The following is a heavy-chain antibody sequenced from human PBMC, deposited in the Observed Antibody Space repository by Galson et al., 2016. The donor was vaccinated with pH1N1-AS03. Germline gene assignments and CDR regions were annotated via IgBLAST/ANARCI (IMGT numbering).Heavy chain of an antibody. CDR2: ISSRSSGK. V-gene: IGHV3-11*06. J-gene: IGHJ4*02. CDR3: ARDLRAVADPY. CDR1: GFTFSDYY. Sequence: SLRLSCAASGFTFSDYYMSWIRQAPGKGLEWVSHISSRSSGKYYADSVTGRFTVSRDDAENSLYLQMNSLRVEDTAVYFCARDLRAVADPYWGQGTLVTVSS. D-gene: IGHD4-23*01.